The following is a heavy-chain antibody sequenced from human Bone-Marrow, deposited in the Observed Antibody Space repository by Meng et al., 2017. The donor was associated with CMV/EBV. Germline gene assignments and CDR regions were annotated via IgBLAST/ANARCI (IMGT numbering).Heavy chain of an antibody. Sequence: SVKVSCKVSEGTPRGYTITWVRQAPGQGLEWMGRIIPVLRLTDYAQKFQGRVKLTADTSTRTAYMELRSLRPEDTAVYFCARDAPGAFSFQVYWGQGTLVTVSS. J-gene: IGHJ4*02. CDR2: IIPVLRLT. D-gene: IGHD3-16*01. V-gene: IGHV1-69*04. CDR3: ARDAPGAFSFQVY. CDR1: EGTPRGYT.